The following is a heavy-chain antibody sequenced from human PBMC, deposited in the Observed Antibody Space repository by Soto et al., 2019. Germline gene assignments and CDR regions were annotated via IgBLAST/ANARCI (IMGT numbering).Heavy chain of an antibody. CDR1: GFTFSSYG. D-gene: IGHD3-22*01. CDR3: ARDYDSGGYPLYYFDY. J-gene: IGHJ4*02. V-gene: IGHV3-33*01. CDR2: IWYDGSNK. Sequence: GGSLRLSCAASGFTFSSYGMHWVRQAPGKGLEWVAVIWYDGSNKYYADSVKGRFTISRDNSKNTLYLQMNSLRAEDTAVYYCARDYDSGGYPLYYFDYWGQGTLVTVSS.